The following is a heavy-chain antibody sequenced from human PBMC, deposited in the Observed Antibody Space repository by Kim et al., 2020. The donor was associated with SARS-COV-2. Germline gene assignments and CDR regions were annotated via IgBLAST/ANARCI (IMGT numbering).Heavy chain of an antibody. CDR3: ARGNRVATLGVYYYYGMDV. D-gene: IGHD5-12*01. V-gene: IGHV4-39*07. J-gene: IGHJ6*02. CDR2: IYYSGST. Sequence: SETLSLTCTVSGGSISSSSYYWGWIRQPPGKGLEWIGSIYYSGSTYYNPSLKSRVTISVDTSKNQFSLKLSSVTAADTAVYYCARGNRVATLGVYYYYGMDVWGQGTTVTVSS. CDR1: GGSISSSSYY.